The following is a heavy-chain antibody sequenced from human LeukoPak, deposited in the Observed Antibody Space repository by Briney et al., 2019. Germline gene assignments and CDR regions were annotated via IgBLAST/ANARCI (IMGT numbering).Heavy chain of an antibody. Sequence: SETLSLTCTVYGGSISSYYLSWVRQPPGKGLEWIGYIYYSGSTNYNPSLKSRVTISVDTSKNQFSLKLSSMTAADTAVYYCARDGPPGAFDLWGQGTMVTVCS. D-gene: IGHD7-27*01. CDR2: IYYSGST. CDR1: GGSISSYY. J-gene: IGHJ3*01. V-gene: IGHV4-59*01. CDR3: ARDGPPGAFDL.